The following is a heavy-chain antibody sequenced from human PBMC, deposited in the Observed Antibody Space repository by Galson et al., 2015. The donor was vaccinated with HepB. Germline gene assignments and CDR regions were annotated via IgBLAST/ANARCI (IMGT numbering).Heavy chain of an antibody. V-gene: IGHV3-7*01. J-gene: IGHJ6*03. D-gene: IGHD3-10*01. CDR2: IKKDRSDT. CDR1: GFMLSDNY. CDR3: ARYYWADSYYMDV. Sequence: SLRLSCAVSGFMLSDNYMSWIRQAPGKGLEWVANIKKDRSDTYYVDSVKGRFTISRDNTMNSLLLHMNSLNAEDTAVYYCARYYWADSYYMDVWGKGTTVTVSS.